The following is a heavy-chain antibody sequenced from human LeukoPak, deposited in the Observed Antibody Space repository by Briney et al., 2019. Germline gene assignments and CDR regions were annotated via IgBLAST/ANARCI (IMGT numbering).Heavy chain of an antibody. J-gene: IGHJ4*02. Sequence: GGSLRLSCAVSGITLRNYGMSWVRQAPGKGLEWVAGISGSGGSTYYADSVKGRFTVSRDNPKNTLYLQMNSLRAEDTAFYFCAKRGVVIRVILVGFHKEANYFDSWGQGALVTVSS. CDR2: ISGSGGST. D-gene: IGHD3-22*01. V-gene: IGHV3-23*01. CDR1: GITLRNYG. CDR3: AKRGVVIRVILVGFHKEANYFDS.